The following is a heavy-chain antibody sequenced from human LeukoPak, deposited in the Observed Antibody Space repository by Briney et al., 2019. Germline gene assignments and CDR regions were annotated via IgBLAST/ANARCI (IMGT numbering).Heavy chain of an antibody. J-gene: IGHJ5*02. Sequence: SETLSLTCTVSGDSIRTSIYYWGWIRQPPGRGLEWIGTVYFTGSTYYSPSLKSRVTISVDTSQNHFSLKLSYVTAADTAMYYCARLKDYYASESRFDPWGQGTLVTVSS. D-gene: IGHD3-10*01. CDR1: GDSIRTSIYY. CDR3: ARLKDYYASESRFDP. V-gene: IGHV4-39*02. CDR2: VYFTGST.